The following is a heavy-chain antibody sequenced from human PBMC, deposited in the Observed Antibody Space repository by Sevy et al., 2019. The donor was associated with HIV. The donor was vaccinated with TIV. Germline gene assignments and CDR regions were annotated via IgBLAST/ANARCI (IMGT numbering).Heavy chain of an antibody. V-gene: IGHV3-9*01. J-gene: IGHJ5*02. CDR2: ISWNSGSI. D-gene: IGHD3-22*01. Sequence: GGSLRLSCAASGFTFDDYAMHWVRQAPGKGLEWVSGISWNSGSIGSADSVKGRFTISRDNAKNSLYLQMNSLRAEDTALYYCAKDTLDDSSGYDNWFDPWGQGTLVTVSS. CDR3: AKDTLDDSSGYDNWFDP. CDR1: GFTFDDYA.